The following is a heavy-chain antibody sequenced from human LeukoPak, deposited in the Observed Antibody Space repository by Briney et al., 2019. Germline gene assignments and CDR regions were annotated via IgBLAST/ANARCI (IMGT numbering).Heavy chain of an antibody. CDR2: IKQDGSEK. V-gene: IGHV3-7*03. CDR3: ARDSVGATSDYYYGMDV. J-gene: IGHJ6*02. Sequence: PGGSLRLSCAASGFTFSSYWMSWVRQAPGKGLEWVANIKQDGSEKYYVDSVKGRFTISRDNAKNSLYLQMNSLRAEDTAVYHCARDSVGATSDYYYGMDVWGQGTTVTVSS. D-gene: IGHD1-26*01. CDR1: GFTFSSYW.